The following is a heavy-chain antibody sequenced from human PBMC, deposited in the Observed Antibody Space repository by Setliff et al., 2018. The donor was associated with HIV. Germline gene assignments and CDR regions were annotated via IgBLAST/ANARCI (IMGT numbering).Heavy chain of an antibody. J-gene: IGHJ4*02. CDR2: IRYDSYNE. D-gene: IGHD2-15*01. CDR1: GFTFSSSG. V-gene: IGHV3-30*02. Sequence: GWSLRLSCAASGFTFSSSGMHWVRQAPGKRLEWLTFIRYDSYNEYYADSVKGRFTISRDNSKNTLFLQMNSLRAEDTAVYYCARDLGYCSGGSCYSGDNYFDYWGQGTLVTVSS. CDR3: ARDLGYCSGGSCYSGDNYFDY.